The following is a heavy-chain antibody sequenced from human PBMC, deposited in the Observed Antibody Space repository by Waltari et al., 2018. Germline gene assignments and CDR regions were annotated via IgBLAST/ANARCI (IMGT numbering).Heavy chain of an antibody. CDR1: GFTFSNFT. CDR3: VRAPLDYSEHFEQ. D-gene: IGHD3-16*01. CDR2: ISSISSFI. V-gene: IGHV3-21*01. J-gene: IGHJ1*01. Sequence: EVQLVESGGGLVKPGGSLRVPCAASGFTFSNFTMNWVRQAPGKELEWVSAISSISSFIYYADSVQSRFTISRYDAKDALYLQMNSLRAEDTAVYYCVRAPLDYSEHFEQWRQGTLVTVSS.